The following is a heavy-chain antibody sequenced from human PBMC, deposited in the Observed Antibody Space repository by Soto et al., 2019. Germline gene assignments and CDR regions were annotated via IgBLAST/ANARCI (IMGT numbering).Heavy chain of an antibody. J-gene: IGHJ6*02. Sequence: SVKVSCKASGGTSSSDAISWVRQAPGQGIEWRGAIIPVFGTAHYAQHFQGRATLTADKCTTTVYMELSILRSEDTAEYYWAREGGKNYDSSCEFRGTYYYYGMDVWGQGTTVTVSS. CDR3: AREGGKNYDSSCEFRGTYYYYGMDV. CDR1: GGTSSSDA. CDR2: IIPVFGTA. D-gene: IGHD3-22*01. V-gene: IGHV1-69*06.